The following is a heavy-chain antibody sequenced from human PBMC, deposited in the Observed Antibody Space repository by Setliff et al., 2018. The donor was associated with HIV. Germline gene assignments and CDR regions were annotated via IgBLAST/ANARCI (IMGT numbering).Heavy chain of an antibody. CDR3: AKRTFGSGRFDP. Sequence: SETLSLTCSVSGDSISSGSYYWSWIRLPAGKGLEWIGQIHTTGSTNYNPSLKSRVTISIDTSKNQLSLKLNSVTATDTAVYYCAKRTFGSGRFDPWGQGTLVTVS. J-gene: IGHJ5*02. V-gene: IGHV4-61*09. CDR2: IHTTGST. D-gene: IGHD3-16*01. CDR1: GDSISSGSYY.